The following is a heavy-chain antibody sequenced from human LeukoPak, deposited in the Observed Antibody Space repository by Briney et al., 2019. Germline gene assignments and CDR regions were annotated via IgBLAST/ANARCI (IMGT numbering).Heavy chain of an antibody. V-gene: IGHV4-39*01. CDR3: ASSTALRIAAVNY. Sequence: SETLSLTCTVSGGSSNSSSYYWGWIRQPPGKGLEWIGSIYDSGSTYYNPSLKSRVTISVDASKNQFSLKLSSVTAADTAVYYCASSTALRIAAVNYWGQGTLVTVSS. CDR2: IYDSGST. J-gene: IGHJ4*02. D-gene: IGHD6-13*01. CDR1: GGSSNSSSYY.